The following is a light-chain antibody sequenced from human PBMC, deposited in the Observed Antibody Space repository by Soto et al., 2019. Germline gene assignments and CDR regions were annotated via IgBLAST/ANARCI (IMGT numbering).Light chain of an antibody. CDR2: GNN. Sequence: QSVLTQPPSVSGAPWQRVTISCTGSSSNIGAGYDVHWYQQLPGTAPKLLIYGNNNRPSGVPDRFSGSKSGNTASLTISGLQAEDEADYYCCSYAGSYTWVFGGGTKLTVL. J-gene: IGLJ3*02. V-gene: IGLV1-40*01. CDR3: CSYAGSYTWV. CDR1: SSNIGAGYD.